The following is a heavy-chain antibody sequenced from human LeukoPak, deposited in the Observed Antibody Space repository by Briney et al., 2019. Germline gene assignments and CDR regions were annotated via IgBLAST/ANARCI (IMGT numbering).Heavy chain of an antibody. V-gene: IGHV4-59*08. J-gene: IGHJ4*02. CDR3: ARHRIAAAGTYFDY. CDR2: IYYSGMT. Sequence: SETLSLTCTVSGGSINSYYWSWIRQPPGKGLEWIGYIYYSGMTDYNPSLKSRVTISVDTSKNQFSLKLSSVTAADTAMYYCARHRIAAAGTYFDYWGQGTLVTVSS. D-gene: IGHD6-13*01. CDR1: GGSINSYY.